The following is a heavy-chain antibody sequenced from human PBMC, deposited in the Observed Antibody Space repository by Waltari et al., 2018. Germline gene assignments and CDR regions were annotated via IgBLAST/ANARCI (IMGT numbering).Heavy chain of an antibody. CDR3: ARRRRGDYRTYVLDY. D-gene: IGHD4-17*01. CDR2: INHSGST. CDR1: GGSFSGYY. J-gene: IGHJ4*02. V-gene: IGHV4-34*01. Sequence: QVQLQQWGAGLLKPSATLSLPCAVYGGSFSGYYWSWIRQPPGKGLEWIGEINHSGSTNYNPSLKSRVTISVDTSKNQFSLKLSSVTAADTAVYYCARRRRGDYRTYVLDYWGQGTLVTVSS.